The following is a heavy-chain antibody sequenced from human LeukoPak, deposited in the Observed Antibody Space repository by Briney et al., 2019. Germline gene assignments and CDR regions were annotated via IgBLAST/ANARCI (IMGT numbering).Heavy chain of an antibody. CDR1: GYTFTSYG. D-gene: IGHD1-7*01. J-gene: IGHJ4*02. CDR3: ARDLCNWNSCGLFDY. CDR2: NSAYNGNT. V-gene: IGHV1-18*01. Sequence: GSVMVSCKASGYTFTSYGIRWVREAPGEGTEGMGWNSAYNGNTNHAQKLQGRVTMTTDPSTSTAYMELRSLRSDDTAVYYCARDLCNWNSCGLFDYWVQGTLVTVSS.